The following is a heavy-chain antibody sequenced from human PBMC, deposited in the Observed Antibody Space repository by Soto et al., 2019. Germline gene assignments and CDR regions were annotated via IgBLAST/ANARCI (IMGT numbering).Heavy chain of an antibody. Sequence: GGSLRLSCVASGFTFSSHPMNWVRQAPGKGLEWVSSISSSSSYMYYTDSVKGRFTISRDNAKNTVYLQMQRLRAEDAAVYYCARDVIKSPGINYYGMDVWGQGTTVTVSS. CDR2: ISSSSSYM. J-gene: IGHJ6*02. CDR1: GFTFSSHP. V-gene: IGHV3-21*06. CDR3: ARDVIKSPGINYYGMDV.